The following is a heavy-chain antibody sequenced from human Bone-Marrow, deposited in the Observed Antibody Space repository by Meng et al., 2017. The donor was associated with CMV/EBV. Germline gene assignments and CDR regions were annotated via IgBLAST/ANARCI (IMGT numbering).Heavy chain of an antibody. CDR2: IYYSGST. CDR3: ASNFEDIVVVPAIFDY. V-gene: IGHV4-39*07. J-gene: IGHJ4*02. CDR1: GGSISSSSYY. D-gene: IGHD2-2*01. Sequence: SETLSLTCTVSGGSISSSSYYWGWIRQPPGKGLEWIGSIYYSGSTNYNPSLKSRVTISVDTSKNQFSLKLSSVTAADTAVYYCASNFEDIVVVPAIFDYWGQGTLVTVSS.